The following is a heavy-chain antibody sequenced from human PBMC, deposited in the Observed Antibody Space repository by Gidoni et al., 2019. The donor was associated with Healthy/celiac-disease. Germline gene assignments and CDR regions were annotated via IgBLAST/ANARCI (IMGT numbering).Heavy chain of an antibody. Sequence: QVQLVQSGAEVKKPGSSVKVSCKASGGTFSSYAISWVRQAPGQGLEWMGRIIPILGIANYAQKFQGRVTITADKSTSTAYMELSSLRSEDTAVYYCARSQQLTQYYFDYWGQGTLVTVSS. CDR1: GGTFSSYA. D-gene: IGHD6-13*01. J-gene: IGHJ4*02. CDR3: ARSQQLTQYYFDY. CDR2: IIPILGIA. V-gene: IGHV1-69*04.